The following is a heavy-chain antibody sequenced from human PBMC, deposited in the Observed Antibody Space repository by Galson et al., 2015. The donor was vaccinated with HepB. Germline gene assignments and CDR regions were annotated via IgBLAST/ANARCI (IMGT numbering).Heavy chain of an antibody. V-gene: IGHV3-30*18. CDR1: GFTFSSYG. CDR3: AKDIAV. D-gene: IGHD2-15*01. Sequence: SLRLSCAASGFTFSSYGMHWVRQAPGKGLEWVAVISYDGSNKYYADSVKGRFTISRDNSKNTLYLQMNSLRAEDTAVYYCAKDIAVWGQGTMVTVSS. J-gene: IGHJ3*01. CDR2: ISYDGSNK.